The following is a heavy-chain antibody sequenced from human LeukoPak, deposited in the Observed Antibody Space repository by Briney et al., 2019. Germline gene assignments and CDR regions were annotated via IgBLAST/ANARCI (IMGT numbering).Heavy chain of an antibody. V-gene: IGHV5-51*01. D-gene: IGHD3-10*01. CDR2: IYPGDSDT. Sequence: KDGESLEISCEGSGYSFTSYWIGWVRQLPGKGLEWMGIIYPGDSDTRYSPSFQGQVTISADKSISTAYLQWSSLKASDTAMYYCARHGWFGELSPLYYYYGMDVWGQGTTVTVSS. J-gene: IGHJ6*02. CDR1: GYSFTSYW. CDR3: ARHGWFGELSPLYYYYGMDV.